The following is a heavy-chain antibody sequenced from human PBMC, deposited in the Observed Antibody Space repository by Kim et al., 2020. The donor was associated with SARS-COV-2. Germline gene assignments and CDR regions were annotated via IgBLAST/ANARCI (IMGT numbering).Heavy chain of an antibody. J-gene: IGHJ6*01. CDR2: IGWKSKEI. Sequence: GGSLRLSCAGSGFIFGDYAMHWVRRRPGKGLEWVSGIGWKSKEIYYADSVKGRFTISRDNAKNSLFLQMDSLRHDDAGVYYCVKDVGRETSTSHYYGMEVSGQGSTVLVSA. CDR1: GFIFGDYA. D-gene: IGHD2-2*01. CDR3: VKDVGRETSTSHYYGMEV. V-gene: IGHV3-9*01.